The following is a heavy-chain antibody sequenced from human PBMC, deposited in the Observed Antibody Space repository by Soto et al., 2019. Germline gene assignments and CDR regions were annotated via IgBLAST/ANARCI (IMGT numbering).Heavy chain of an antibody. CDR1: GFTFSSYA. J-gene: IGHJ6*02. V-gene: IGHV3-23*01. D-gene: IGHD2-2*01. Sequence: PXESLRLSCAASGFTFSSYAMSWVRQAPGKGLEWVSAISGSGGSTYYADSVKGRFTISRDNSKNTLYLQMNSLRAEDTAVYYCAKGGDIVVVPAAISRYYYGMDVWGQGTTVTV. CDR2: ISGSGGST. CDR3: AKGGDIVVVPAAISRYYYGMDV.